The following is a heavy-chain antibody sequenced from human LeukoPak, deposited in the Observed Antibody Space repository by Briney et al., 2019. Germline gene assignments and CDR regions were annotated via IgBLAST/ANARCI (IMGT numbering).Heavy chain of an antibody. J-gene: IGHJ3*02. D-gene: IGHD6-19*01. CDR1: GITFSSYG. CDR2: ISYDGSNK. CDR3: AKDHSSGWYELGTFDI. V-gene: IGHV3-30*18. Sequence: PGRSLRLSCAASGITFSSYGIHWVRQAPGKGLEWVAVISYDGSNKYYADSVKGRFTISRDNSKNTLYLQMNSLRAEDTAVYYCAKDHSSGWYELGTFDIWGQGTMVTVSS.